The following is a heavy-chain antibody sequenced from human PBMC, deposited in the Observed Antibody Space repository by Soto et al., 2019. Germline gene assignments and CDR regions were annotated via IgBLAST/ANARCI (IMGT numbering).Heavy chain of an antibody. J-gene: IGHJ5*02. CDR2: FYSSGSI. CDR1: GYSITAGGYY. V-gene: IGHV4-31*03. CDR3: ARMYSSGSGWFHP. Sequence: SETLSLTCFVSGYSITAGGYYWSWIRHHPGKGLEWIGSFYSSGSIIYDPSLRSRVSISGDTSSNQFSMSLTSVTAADTARYYCARMYSSGSGWFHPWGQGTLVTVSS. D-gene: IGHD6-19*01.